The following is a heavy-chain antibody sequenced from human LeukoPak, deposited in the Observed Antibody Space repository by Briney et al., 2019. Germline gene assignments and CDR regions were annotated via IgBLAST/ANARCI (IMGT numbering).Heavy chain of an antibody. J-gene: IGHJ4*02. V-gene: IGHV1-2*02. Sequence: ASVKVSCKASGYTFTNYYMHWVRQAPGQGLEWMGWINPNSGGTNYAQKFQGRVTMTRDTSISTAYMELSRLRSDDTAVYYCARATLGGYSYGYDWGQGTLVTVSS. CDR1: GYTFTNYY. D-gene: IGHD5-18*01. CDR3: ARATLGGYSYGYD. CDR2: INPNSGGT.